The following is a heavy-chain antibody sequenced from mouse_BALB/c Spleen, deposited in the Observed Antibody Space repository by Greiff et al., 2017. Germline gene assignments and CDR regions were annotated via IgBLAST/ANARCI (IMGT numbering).Heavy chain of an antibody. J-gene: IGHJ2*01. CDR2: ISSGSSTI. CDR3: ARWVLRLHYFDY. V-gene: IGHV5-17*02. CDR1: GFTFSSFG. D-gene: IGHD1-2*01. Sequence: EVKVVESGGGLVQPGGSRKLSCAASGFTFSSFGMHWVRQAPEKGLEWVAYISSGSSTIYYADTVKGRFTISRDNPKNTLFLQMTSLRSEDTAMYYCARWVLRLHYFDYWGQGTTLTVSS.